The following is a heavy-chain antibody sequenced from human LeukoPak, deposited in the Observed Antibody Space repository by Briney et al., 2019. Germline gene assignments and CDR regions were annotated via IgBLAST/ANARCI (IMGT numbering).Heavy chain of an antibody. D-gene: IGHD3-10*01. CDR3: AKGRYYPKDFFDY. Sequence: GGSLRLSCAASGFTLSSYATHWVRQAPGKGLEWVSVISYDGTNKYYADSVKGRFNISRDNSKNTVYLQMNSLRAEDTAVYYCAKGRYYPKDFFDYWGQGTLVTVSS. CDR2: ISYDGTNK. CDR1: GFTLSSYA. J-gene: IGHJ4*02. V-gene: IGHV3-30*18.